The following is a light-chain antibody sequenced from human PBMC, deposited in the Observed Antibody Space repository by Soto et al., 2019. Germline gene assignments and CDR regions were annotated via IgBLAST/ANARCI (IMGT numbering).Light chain of an antibody. V-gene: IGKV3-15*01. J-gene: IGKJ5*01. CDR1: QSVSNN. Sequence: EIVMTQSPATLSVSPGERTTLSCRASQSVSNNLAWYQQKTGQAPRILIYGASTRATGIPARFSGSWSGTEXTXXISXXESXXFAVYYCQQYNNWPITFGQGTRLEIK. CDR2: GAS. CDR3: QQYNNWPIT.